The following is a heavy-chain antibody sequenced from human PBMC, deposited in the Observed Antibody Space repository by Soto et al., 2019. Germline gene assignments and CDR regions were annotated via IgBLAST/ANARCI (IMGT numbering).Heavy chain of an antibody. CDR2: MYYSGSA. CDR3: ARKGPRLEEGFDY. CDR1: GGSVSSGGYY. J-gene: IGHJ4*02. D-gene: IGHD3-16*01. V-gene: IGHV4-61*08. Sequence: SETLSLTCTVSGGSVSSGGYYFNCIREPPGRGLELIGYMYYSGSADYNSSLKSRVTISVDRSKNQVFLRVSSVTAADTAVYYCARKGPRLEEGFDYWGQGILVTVSS.